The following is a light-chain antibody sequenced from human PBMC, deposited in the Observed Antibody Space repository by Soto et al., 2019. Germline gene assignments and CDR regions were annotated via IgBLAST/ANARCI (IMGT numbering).Light chain of an antibody. CDR2: DAS. V-gene: IGKV3-15*01. CDR1: ESVSRN. CDR3: QQYNSLGT. J-gene: IGKJ1*01. Sequence: EVVMTQSPATLSVSPGERATLSCRASESVSRNLAWYQQKPGQAPRLLIYDASTRATGIPDRFSGGGSGTEFTLTISSLQSEDFVVYYCQQYNSLGTFGQGTRWIT.